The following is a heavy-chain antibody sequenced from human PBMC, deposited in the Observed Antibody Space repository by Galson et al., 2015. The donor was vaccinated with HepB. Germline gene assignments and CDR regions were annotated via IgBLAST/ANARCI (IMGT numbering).Heavy chain of an antibody. J-gene: IGHJ5*02. Sequence: SVKVSCKVSGYTLTELSMHWVRQAPGKGLEWMGGFDPEDGETIYAQKFQGRVTMTEDTSTDTAYMELSSLRSEDTAVYYCAPRVGADSGYWFDPWGQGTLVTVSS. CDR1: GYTLTELS. D-gene: IGHD1-26*01. V-gene: IGHV1-24*01. CDR3: APRVGADSGYWFDP. CDR2: FDPEDGET.